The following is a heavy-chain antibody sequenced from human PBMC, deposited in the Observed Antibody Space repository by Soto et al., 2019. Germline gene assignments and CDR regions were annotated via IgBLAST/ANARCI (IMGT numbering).Heavy chain of an antibody. CDR3: ARDFTIFGVAEGVWFDP. CDR1: GGSISSSSYY. V-gene: IGHV4-39*02. CDR2: IYYSGST. J-gene: IGHJ5*02. D-gene: IGHD3-3*01. Sequence: SETLSLTCTFSGGSISSSSYYWGWIRQPPGKGLEWIGSIYYSGSTYYNPSLKSRVTISVDTSKNQFSLKLSSVTAADTAVYYCARDFTIFGVAEGVWFDPWGQGTLVTVSS.